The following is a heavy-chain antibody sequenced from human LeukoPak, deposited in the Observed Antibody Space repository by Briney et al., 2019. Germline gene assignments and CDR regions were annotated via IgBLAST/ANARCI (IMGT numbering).Heavy chain of an antibody. CDR1: GFTLSSNY. CDR3: ARDRPDRLFDY. J-gene: IGHJ4*02. V-gene: IGHV3-66*01. CDR2: IYSGGST. Sequence: GSLRLSCAVSGFTLSSNYMSWVRQVPGKGLEWVSVIYSGGSTYYADSVKGGFTISRDNSKNTLYLQMNSLRAEDTAVYYCARDRPDRLFDYWGQGTLVTVSS.